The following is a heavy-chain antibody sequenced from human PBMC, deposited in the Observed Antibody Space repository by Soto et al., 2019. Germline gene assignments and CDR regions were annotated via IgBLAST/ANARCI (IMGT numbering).Heavy chain of an antibody. CDR2: IYYSGST. Sequence: PSETLSLTCTVSGGSVSSGSYYWSWIRQPPGKGLEWIGYIYYSGSTNYNPSLKSRVTISVDTSKNQFSLKLSSVTAADTAVYYCASDYYGSGSYPYYFDYWGQGTLVTVSS. CDR1: GGSVSSGSYY. J-gene: IGHJ4*02. CDR3: ASDYYGSGSYPYYFDY. V-gene: IGHV4-61*01. D-gene: IGHD3-10*01.